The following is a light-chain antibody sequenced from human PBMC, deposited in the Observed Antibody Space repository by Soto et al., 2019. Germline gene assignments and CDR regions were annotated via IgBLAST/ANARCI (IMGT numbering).Light chain of an antibody. CDR3: QQSYSTRYT. CDR1: QSISSY. J-gene: IGKJ2*01. CDR2: ASS. V-gene: IGKV1-39*01. Sequence: DIQTTQSPSSLSVSVGDRVTITCRASQSISSYLNWYQQKPGKAPKLLIYASSNLQSGVPSRFSDSGSGTDFTLTISSLQPEDFATYYCQQSYSTRYTFGQGTKLEIK.